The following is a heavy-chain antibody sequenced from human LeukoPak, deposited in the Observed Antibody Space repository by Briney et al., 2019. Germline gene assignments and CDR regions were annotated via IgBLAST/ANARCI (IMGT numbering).Heavy chain of an antibody. Sequence: SVKVSCKASGGTFSSYAISWVRQAPGQGLEWMGRIIPIFGIANYAQKFQGRVTITADKSTSTAYMELSSLRSEDTAVYYCARDPTDYCDSSGYYSHWFDPWGQGTLVTVSS. V-gene: IGHV1-69*04. J-gene: IGHJ5*02. CDR1: GGTFSSYA. CDR3: ARDPTDYCDSSGYYSHWFDP. CDR2: IIPIFGIA. D-gene: IGHD3-22*01.